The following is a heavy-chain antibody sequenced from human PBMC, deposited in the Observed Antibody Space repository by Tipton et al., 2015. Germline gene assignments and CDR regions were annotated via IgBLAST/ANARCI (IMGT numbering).Heavy chain of an antibody. J-gene: IGHJ4*02. CDR3: AREETYGPFHYFDY. Sequence: TLSLTCTIPGDSISNYFWSWIRQPAGKGLEWIGRIQTSGNTNYNPSLRSRVTISADTSKNQFSLNLSSVTAADTAVYFCAREETYGPFHYFDYWGQGTLVTVSS. V-gene: IGHV4-4*07. CDR2: IQTSGNT. CDR1: GDSISNYF. D-gene: IGHD3-10*01.